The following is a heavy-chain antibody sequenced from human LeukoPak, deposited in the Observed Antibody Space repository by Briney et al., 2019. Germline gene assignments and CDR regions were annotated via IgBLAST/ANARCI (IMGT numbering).Heavy chain of an antibody. CDR2: LYYTGST. D-gene: IGHD3-22*01. Sequence: PSETLSLTCTVSGGSISSSSYYWGWIRQPPGKGLEWIGSLYYTGSTYYNPSLKSRVTISVDTSKNQFSLKLSSVTAADTAVYYCAKVYYYDSSGPFDYWGQGTLVTVSS. V-gene: IGHV4-39*07. CDR3: AKVYYYDSSGPFDY. J-gene: IGHJ4*02. CDR1: GGSISSSSYY.